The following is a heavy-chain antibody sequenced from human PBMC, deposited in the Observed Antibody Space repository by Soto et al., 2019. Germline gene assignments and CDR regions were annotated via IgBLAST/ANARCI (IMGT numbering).Heavy chain of an antibody. V-gene: IGHV3-30*18. Sequence: QVQLVESGGGVVQPGRSLRLSCAASGFTFSSYGMHWVRQAPGKGLEWVAVISYDGSNKYYADSVKGRFTISRDNSKNTLYLQMNSRRAEDTAVYYCAKDPHDYGVHFDYWGQGTLVTVSS. CDR3: AKDPHDYGVHFDY. D-gene: IGHD4-17*01. CDR2: ISYDGSNK. J-gene: IGHJ4*02. CDR1: GFTFSSYG.